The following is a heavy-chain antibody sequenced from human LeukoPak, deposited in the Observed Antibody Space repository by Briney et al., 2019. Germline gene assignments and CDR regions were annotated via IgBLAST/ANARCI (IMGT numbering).Heavy chain of an antibody. CDR2: IYSGGST. D-gene: IGHD6-13*01. J-gene: IGHJ4*02. CDR1: GFTVSSNY. CDR3: ARDGSSWYFDY. V-gene: IGHV3-53*01. Sequence: GGSLRLSCGASGFTVSSNYMSWVRQAPGKGLEWVSVIYSGGSTYYADSVKGRFTISRDNSKNTVYLQMNSLRAEDTAVYFCARDGSSWYFDYWGQGTLVTVSS.